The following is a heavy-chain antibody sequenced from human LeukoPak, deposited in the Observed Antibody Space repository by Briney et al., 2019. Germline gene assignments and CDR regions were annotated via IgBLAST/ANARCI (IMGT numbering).Heavy chain of an antibody. V-gene: IGHV4-39*01. J-gene: IGHJ4*02. Sequence: SETLSLTCTVSGGSVSSSIYYWGWIRQPPGKGLEWIGSIYYSGSTSYNPSLKSRVTISVDTSKNQFSLKLTSVTAADTAVYYCAGRNDILTGYVFDFWGQGTLVTVSS. D-gene: IGHD3-9*01. CDR1: GGSVSSSIYY. CDR3: AGRNDILTGYVFDF. CDR2: IYYSGST.